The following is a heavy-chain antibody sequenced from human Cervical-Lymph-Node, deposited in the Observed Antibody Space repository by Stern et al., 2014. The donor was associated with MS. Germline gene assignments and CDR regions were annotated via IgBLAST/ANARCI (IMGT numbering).Heavy chain of an antibody. CDR1: GYSFTSYA. J-gene: IGHJ4*02. CDR3: ARLHYDSSGSGGD. CDR2: SNAGNADT. Sequence: VQLVESGAEVKKPGASVKVSCKASGYSFTSYALHWVRQAPGQRLEWMGWSNAGNADTKYSQNFQGRVTITSDTSANTAYMELTSLKSVDTAVYYCARLHYDSSGSGGDWGQGTLVTVSS. V-gene: IGHV1-3*01. D-gene: IGHD3-22*01.